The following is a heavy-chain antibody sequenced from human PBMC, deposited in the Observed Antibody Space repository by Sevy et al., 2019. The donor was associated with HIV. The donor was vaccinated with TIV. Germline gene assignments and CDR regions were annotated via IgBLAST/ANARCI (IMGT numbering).Heavy chain of an antibody. CDR2: IKQDGSDK. V-gene: IGHV3-7*01. CDR1: GFTFSTYW. Sequence: GGYLRLSCAASGFTFSTYWMSWVRQAPGKGLEWVANIKQDGSDKNYIDSVKGRFTISRDNAKNSLYLQTSSLRAEDTAVYYCATLSSPMPNSGWYDFFDHWGQGTLVTVSS. D-gene: IGHD6-19*01. J-gene: IGHJ4*02. CDR3: ATLSSPMPNSGWYDFFDH.